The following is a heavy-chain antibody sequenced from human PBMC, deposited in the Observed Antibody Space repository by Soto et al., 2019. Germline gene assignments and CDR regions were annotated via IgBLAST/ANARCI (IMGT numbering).Heavy chain of an antibody. CDR1: GFTFSSYG. CDR2: ISSSTFSI. D-gene: IGHD3-22*01. CDR3: ARARRGSAVIGHFDF. Sequence: VGSLRLSCAASGFTFSSYGMTWVRQTPGKGLEWVSYISSSTFSIYYADSVKGRFTVSRDNAKNSLFLQMNSLRDEDTAVYFCARARRGSAVIGHFDFWGQGTLVTSPQ. J-gene: IGHJ4*02. V-gene: IGHV3-48*02.